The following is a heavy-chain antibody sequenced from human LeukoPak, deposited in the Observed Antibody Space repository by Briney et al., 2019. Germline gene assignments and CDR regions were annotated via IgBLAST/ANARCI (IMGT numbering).Heavy chain of an antibody. V-gene: IGHV3-7*01. CDR1: GFTFSSYG. CDR3: ARDSFWAFDI. D-gene: IGHD3-3*01. Sequence: GGSLRLSCAASGFTFSSYGMHWVRQAPGKGLEWVANIKQDGSEKYYVDSVKGRFTISRDNAKNSLYLQMNSLRAEDTAVYYCARDSFWAFDIWGQGTMVTVSS. CDR2: IKQDGSEK. J-gene: IGHJ3*02.